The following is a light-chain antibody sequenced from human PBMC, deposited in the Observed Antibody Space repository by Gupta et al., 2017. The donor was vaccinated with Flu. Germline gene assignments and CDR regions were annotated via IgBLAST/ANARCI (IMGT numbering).Light chain of an antibody. Sequence: QSVLTQPPSVSAAPGQKVTFSCSGSNSNIGINYVSWYQQLPGTAPKLVIYNNDQRPSGIPDRFSGSKSGTSATLGITGLQTGDEAVYYCGTWDNSLSEVFFGGGTKLAVL. V-gene: IGLV1-51*01. CDR2: NND. CDR3: GTWDNSLSEVF. J-gene: IGLJ2*01. CDR1: NSNIGINY.